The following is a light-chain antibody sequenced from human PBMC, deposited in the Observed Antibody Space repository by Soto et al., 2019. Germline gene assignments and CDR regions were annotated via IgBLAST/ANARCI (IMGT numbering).Light chain of an antibody. J-gene: IGKJ1*01. CDR1: QSVSSAY. V-gene: IGKV3-20*01. Sequence: EIVLTQSPGTLSLSPGERATLSCRASQSVSSAYLAWYQQKPGQAPRLLIYDVSSRATGIPDRFSGSGSGTDFTLTVSRLEPEDFAVYYCQQYGRSPWTFGQGTKVEIK. CDR3: QQYGRSPWT. CDR2: DVS.